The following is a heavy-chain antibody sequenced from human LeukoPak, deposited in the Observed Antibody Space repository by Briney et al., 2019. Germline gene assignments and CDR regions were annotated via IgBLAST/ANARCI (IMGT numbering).Heavy chain of an antibody. Sequence: GRSLRLSCAASGFTFSSYGMHWVRQAPGKGLEWVAVIWYDGSNKYYADSVKGRFTISRDNSKNTLYLHMNRLRAEDTAVYYCARNQDYGVYNSVGAFDIWGQGTMVTVST. CDR2: IWYDGSNK. CDR1: GFTFSSYG. CDR3: ARNQDYGVYNSVGAFDI. D-gene: IGHD4-17*01. J-gene: IGHJ3*02. V-gene: IGHV3-33*01.